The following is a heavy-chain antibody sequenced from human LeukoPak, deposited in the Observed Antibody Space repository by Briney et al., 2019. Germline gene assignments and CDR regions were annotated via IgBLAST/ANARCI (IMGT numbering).Heavy chain of an antibody. CDR1: GFTFSSYS. CDR2: ISSSSSYI. J-gene: IGHJ5*02. CDR3: ARDFPTGRNPNWFDP. D-gene: IGHD1-14*01. Sequence: GGSRRLSCAASGFTFSSYSMNWVRQAPGKGLEWVSSISSSSSYIYYADSVKGRFTISRDNAKNSLYLQMNSLRAEDTAVYYCARDFPTGRNPNWFDPWGQGTLVTVSS. V-gene: IGHV3-21*01.